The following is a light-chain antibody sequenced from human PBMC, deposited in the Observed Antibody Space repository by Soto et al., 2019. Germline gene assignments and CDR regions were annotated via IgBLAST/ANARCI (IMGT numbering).Light chain of an antibody. CDR1: QSVTSSY. CDR2: GAS. CDR3: QQYCRSPMYS. Sequence: DIVLTQSPGTLSLSPGERATLSCRASQSVTSSYLAWYQQKPGQAPRLVIHGASTRASGIPDRFSGSGSGTDFTLTISRLEPEDFAVYYCQQYCRSPMYSFGQGTKLDIK. V-gene: IGKV3-20*01. J-gene: IGKJ2*01.